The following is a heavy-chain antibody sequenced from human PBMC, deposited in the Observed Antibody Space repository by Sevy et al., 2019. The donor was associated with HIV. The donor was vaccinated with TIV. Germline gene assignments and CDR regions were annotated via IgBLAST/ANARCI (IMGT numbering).Heavy chain of an antibody. Sequence: SETLSLTCTVSGGSISSTSYSWGWIRQPPGKGLEWIGTIYYSGSTFYNPSLKSRVTISVDTSKNQFSLKLSSVTAADTAVYYCARHYGYHFDYWGQGTLVTVSS. D-gene: IGHD5-18*01. J-gene: IGHJ4*02. V-gene: IGHV4-39*01. CDR2: IYYSGST. CDR3: ARHYGYHFDY. CDR1: GGSISSTSYS.